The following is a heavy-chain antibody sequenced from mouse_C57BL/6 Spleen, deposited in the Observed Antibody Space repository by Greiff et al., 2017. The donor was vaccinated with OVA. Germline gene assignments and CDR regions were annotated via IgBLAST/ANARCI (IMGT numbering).Heavy chain of an antibody. CDR1: GYTFTSYW. CDR3: ARNIYYDYDGEYYFDY. D-gene: IGHD2-4*01. V-gene: IGHV1-59*01. CDR2: IDPSDSYT. Sequence: VQLQQPGAELVRPGTSVKLSCKASGYTFTSYWMHWVKQRPGQGLEWIGVIDPSDSYTNYNQKFKGKATLTVDTSSSTAYMQLSSLTSEDSAVYYCARNIYYDYDGEYYFDYWGQGTTLTVSS. J-gene: IGHJ2*01.